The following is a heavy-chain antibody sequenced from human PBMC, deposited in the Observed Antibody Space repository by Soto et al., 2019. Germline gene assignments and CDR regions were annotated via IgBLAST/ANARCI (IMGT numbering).Heavy chain of an antibody. V-gene: IGHV4-61*01. J-gene: IGHJ5*02. CDR3: TRGPPRVQWFDP. CDR2: IYFTGST. CDR1: GGAVSIGTYY. Sequence: PSETLSLTCTVSGGAVSIGTYYWSWIRQPPGKGLEWIGHIYFTGSTNYNPSLKSRVTMSLDTSRNQFSLKLSSVTAADTAVYYCTRGPPRVQWFDPWGLGTLVTVSS.